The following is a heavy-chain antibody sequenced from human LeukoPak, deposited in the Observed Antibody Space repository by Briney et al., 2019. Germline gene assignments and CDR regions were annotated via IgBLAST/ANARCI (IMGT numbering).Heavy chain of an antibody. V-gene: IGHV3-15*01. J-gene: IGHJ5*01. CDR2: IKIKIDGGTT. Sequence: GGSLRLSCAASGFTFSHAWMTWVRQAPGKGLEWVGRIKIKIDGGTTVYAAPVKGRFTISRDDSKNTMYLQMNSLKTEDTAVYYCTRPRGPFYNWFDPWGQGTLVTVSS. D-gene: IGHD3-10*01. CDR3: TRPRGPFYNWFDP. CDR1: GFTFSHAW.